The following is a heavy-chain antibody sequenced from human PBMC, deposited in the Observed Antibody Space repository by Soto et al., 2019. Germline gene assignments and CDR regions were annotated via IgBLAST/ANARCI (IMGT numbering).Heavy chain of an antibody. V-gene: IGHV3-30-3*01. D-gene: IGHD3-10*01. CDR2: ISYDGSNK. Sequence: GESLKISCAASGFTFSSYAMHWVRQAPGKGLEWGAVISYDGSNKYYADSVKGRFTISRDNSKNTLYLQMNSLRAEDTAVYYCARDRVRGASRLNYYYGMDVWGQGTTVTVSS. CDR3: ARDRVRGASRLNYYYGMDV. J-gene: IGHJ6*02. CDR1: GFTFSSYA.